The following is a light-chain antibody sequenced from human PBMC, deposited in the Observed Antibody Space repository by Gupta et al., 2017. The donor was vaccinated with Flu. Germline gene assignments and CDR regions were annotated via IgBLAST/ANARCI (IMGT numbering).Light chain of an antibody. Sequence: EIVFTASPAPLSFPPGERATLSCRASQSVSSYLAWYQQKPGQAPRLLIYDASNRATGIPARFSGSGSGTDFTLTISSLEPEDFAVYYCQQRSNWPKSFGQGTKLEI. CDR1: QSVSSY. CDR3: QQRSNWPKS. J-gene: IGKJ2*03. CDR2: DAS. V-gene: IGKV3-11*01.